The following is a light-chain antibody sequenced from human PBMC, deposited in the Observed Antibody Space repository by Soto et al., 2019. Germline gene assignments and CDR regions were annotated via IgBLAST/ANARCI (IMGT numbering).Light chain of an antibody. CDR3: ASYTTSSTLV. J-gene: IGLJ3*02. Sequence: QSALTQPASVSGSPGQSITISCTGTSSDVGAYNYVSWYQQHPGKAPKLMIHDVSNRPSGVSNRFSGSKSGNTASLTISGLQAEDEADYYCASYTTSSTLVFGGGTKLTV. CDR2: DVS. CDR1: SSDVGAYNY. V-gene: IGLV2-14*03.